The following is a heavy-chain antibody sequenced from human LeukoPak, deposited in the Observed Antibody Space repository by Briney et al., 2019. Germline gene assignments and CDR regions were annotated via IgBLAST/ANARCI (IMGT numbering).Heavy chain of an antibody. J-gene: IGHJ4*02. CDR3: ARHYVFVSGGSSFDY. V-gene: IGHV4-59*08. Sequence: SETLSLTCTVSGGSISGYYWSWIRQPPGKGLEWIGFIYFSGSTKYNPSLKSRVTISLDTSKNQFSLQLTSVTAADTAVYYCARHYVFVSGGSSFDYWGQGTLVTVSS. CDR1: GGSISGYY. CDR2: IYFSGST. D-gene: IGHD3-16*01.